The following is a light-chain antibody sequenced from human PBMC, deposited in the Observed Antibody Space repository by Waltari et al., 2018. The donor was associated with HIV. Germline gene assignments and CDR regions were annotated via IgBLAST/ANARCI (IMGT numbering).Light chain of an antibody. CDR3: QAWDASHAV. J-gene: IGLJ2*01. CDR2: QGS. CDR1: KLADKF. Sequence: ELTQPPSVSVPSGQTASISCSGEKLADKFPCWYQKKPGQPPILLVYQGSRRPSGIPERVSASRSANIATLTIRGAQARDEAEYFGQAWDASHAVFGGGTTLTVL. V-gene: IGLV3-1*01.